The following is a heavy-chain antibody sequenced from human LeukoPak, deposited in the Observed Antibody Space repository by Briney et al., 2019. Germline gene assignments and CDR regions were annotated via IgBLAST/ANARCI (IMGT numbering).Heavy chain of an antibody. CDR2: INCSGGST. Sequence: PAGSLRLSCAASGFTFNNYSLSWVRQPPGKGLEWVSAINCSGGSTYYPDSMKGRSTISRNNSNNTPHLQMTVLRAEDRVVYYCAKEYFDWLSPFQHWGQGTLGTVS. D-gene: IGHD3-9*01. V-gene: IGHV3-23*01. J-gene: IGHJ1*01. CDR1: GFTFNNYS. CDR3: AKEYFDWLSPFQH.